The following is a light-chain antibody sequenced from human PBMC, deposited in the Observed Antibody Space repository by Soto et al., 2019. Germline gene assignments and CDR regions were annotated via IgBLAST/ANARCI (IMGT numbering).Light chain of an antibody. CDR2: DVS. J-gene: IGLJ2*01. V-gene: IGLV2-14*01. CDR3: SSFSSTNPQVV. Sequence: QSALTQPASVSGSPGQSITISCTGTSSDIGGYNYVSWYQQYPGKAPKLMIYDVSNRPSRVSNRFSGSKSGNTASLTISGLQAEDEADYYCSSFSSTNPQVVFGGGTKVTVL. CDR1: SSDIGGYNY.